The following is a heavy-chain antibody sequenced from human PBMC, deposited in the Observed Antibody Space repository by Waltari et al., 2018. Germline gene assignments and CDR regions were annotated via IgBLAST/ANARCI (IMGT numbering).Heavy chain of an antibody. CDR2: IYYSGRT. Sequence: QLQLQESGPGLVKPSETLSLTCTVSGGSISSSSYYWGWIRQPPGKGLEWIGSIYYSGRTYSNPSLRRRVTISVDTSKNQFSLKLNSVTAADTAVYYCARLSFYDYMDVWGKGTTVTVSS. V-gene: IGHV4-39*07. D-gene: IGHD2-15*01. CDR3: ARLSFYDYMDV. CDR1: GGSISSSSYY. J-gene: IGHJ6*03.